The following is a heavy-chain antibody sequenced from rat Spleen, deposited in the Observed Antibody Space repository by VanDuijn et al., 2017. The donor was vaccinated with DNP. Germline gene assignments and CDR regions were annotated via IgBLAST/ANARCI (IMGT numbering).Heavy chain of an antibody. CDR1: GFILSNYY. CDR2: TSTGGGNT. V-gene: IGHV5S13*01. CDR3: ARQTTRVYWYFDF. J-gene: IGHJ3*01. Sequence: EVQLVESGGGLVQPGRSLKLSCAASGFILSNYYMAWVRQAPTKGLEWVAYTSTGGGNTYYRDSVKGRFTISRDNAKNTQYLQMDSLRSEDTATYYCARQTTRVYWYFDFWGQGTLVTVSS. D-gene: IGHD1-4*01.